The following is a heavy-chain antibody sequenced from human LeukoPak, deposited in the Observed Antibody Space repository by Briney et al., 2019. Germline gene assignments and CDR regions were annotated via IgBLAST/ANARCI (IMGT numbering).Heavy chain of an antibody. CDR1: GFTFSNDA. J-gene: IGHJ4*02. D-gene: IGHD6-13*01. CDR3: AKEGRYPSNWYDYFYN. CDR2: ISGSGDKT. V-gene: IGHV3-23*01. Sequence: GGSLRLSCAASGFTFSNDAMSWVRQAPGQGLDWVSVISGSGDKTYHADSVKGRFTVSRDNSKNTLYLQMNSLRAEDTAVYYCAKEGRYPSNWYDYFYNWGQGTLVTVSS.